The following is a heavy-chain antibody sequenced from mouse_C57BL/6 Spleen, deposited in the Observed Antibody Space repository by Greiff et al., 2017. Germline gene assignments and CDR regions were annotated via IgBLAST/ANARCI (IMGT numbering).Heavy chain of an antibody. CDR3: AVGDGYYEPFAY. Sequence: VKLQQSGAELVKPGASVKLSCKASGYTFTEYTIHWVKQRSGQGLEWIGWFYPGSGSIKYNEKFKDKATLTADKSSSTVYMELSRLTSEDSAVYFCAVGDGYYEPFAYWGQGTLVTVSA. D-gene: IGHD2-3*01. CDR2: FYPGSGSI. CDR1: GYTFTEYT. J-gene: IGHJ3*01. V-gene: IGHV1-62-2*01.